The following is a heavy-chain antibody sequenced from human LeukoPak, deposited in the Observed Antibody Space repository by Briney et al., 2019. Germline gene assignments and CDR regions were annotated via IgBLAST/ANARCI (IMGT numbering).Heavy chain of an antibody. D-gene: IGHD3-22*01. J-gene: IGHJ4*02. CDR3: ARERRNYYDSSGYYPDY. CDR1: GYTFTSYG. Sequence: ASVKVSCTASGYTFTSYGISWVRQAPGQGLEWMGWISAYNGNTNYAQKLQGRVTMTTDTSTSTAYMELRSLRSDDTAVYYCARERRNYYDSSGYYPDYWGQGTLVTVSS. CDR2: ISAYNGNT. V-gene: IGHV1-18*01.